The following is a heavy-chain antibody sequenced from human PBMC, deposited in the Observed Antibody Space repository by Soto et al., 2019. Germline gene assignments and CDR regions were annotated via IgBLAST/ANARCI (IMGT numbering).Heavy chain of an antibody. V-gene: IGHV4-59*01. J-gene: IGHJ4*02. CDR3: ASRTGSGWFDY. D-gene: IGHD6-19*01. CDR1: GGSISSYY. Sequence: SETLSLTCTVSGGSISSYYWSWIRQPPGKGLEWIGYIYYSGSTNYNPSLKSRVTISVDTSKNQFSLKLSSVTAADTAVYYCASRTGSGWFDYWGQGTLVTVSS. CDR2: IYYSGST.